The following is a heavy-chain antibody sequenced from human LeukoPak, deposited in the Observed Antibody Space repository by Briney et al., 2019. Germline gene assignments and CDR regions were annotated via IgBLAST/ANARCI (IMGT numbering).Heavy chain of an antibody. CDR3: ARDGLWFGRYYFDY. V-gene: IGHV3-48*01. J-gene: IGHJ4*02. CDR2: ISSSSSTI. D-gene: IGHD3-10*01. CDR1: GFTFSSYS. Sequence: GGSLRLSCAASGFTFSSYSMNWVRQAPGKGLEWVSYISSSSSTIYYADSVKGRFTISRDNAKNSLYLQMNSLRAEDTAVYYCARDGLWFGRYYFDYWGQGTLVTVSS.